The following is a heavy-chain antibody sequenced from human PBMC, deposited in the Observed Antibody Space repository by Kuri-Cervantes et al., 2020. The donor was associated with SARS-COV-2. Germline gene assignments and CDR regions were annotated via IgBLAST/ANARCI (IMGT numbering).Heavy chain of an antibody. V-gene: IGHV4-59*01. Sequence: ESLKISCTVSGGSISSYYWNWIRQSPGKGLEWIGNIYYSGITNYNPALKSRLTISVDTSKNQLSLKLNSVTAADTAVYYCARDRGAFWGMGDYWGQGTLVTVSS. CDR3: ARDRGAFWGMGDY. J-gene: IGHJ4*02. D-gene: IGHD3-10*01. CDR1: GGSISSYY. CDR2: IYYSGIT.